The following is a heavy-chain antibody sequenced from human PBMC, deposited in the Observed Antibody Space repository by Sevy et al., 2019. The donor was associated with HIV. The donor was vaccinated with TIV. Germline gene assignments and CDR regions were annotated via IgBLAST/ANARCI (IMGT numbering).Heavy chain of an antibody. D-gene: IGHD4-17*01. CDR3: ARLTTKPTSDLYGMDV. CDR2: INSDSGVT. V-gene: IGHV1-2*02. CDR1: GYIFTDYY. Sequence: GSVKVSCKASGYIFTDYYIHWVRQAPGQGLEWMAWINSDSGVTNYAQRFQGEVTVTSDTSLNTAYLDLSRLKSNETAIYFCARLTTKPTSDLYGMDVWGQGTTVTVSS. J-gene: IGHJ6*02.